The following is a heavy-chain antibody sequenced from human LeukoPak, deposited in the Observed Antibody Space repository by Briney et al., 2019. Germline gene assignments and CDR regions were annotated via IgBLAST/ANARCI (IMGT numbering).Heavy chain of an antibody. CDR2: IYYSGRT. Sequence: SETLSLTCTVSGGSISSYYWSWIRQPPGKGLEWIGYIYYSGRTNYNPSLKSRVTISVDTSKNQFSLKLSSVSAADTAVYYCARARPGRIAAAGHNWFDPWGQGTLVTVSS. J-gene: IGHJ5*02. CDR3: ARARPGRIAAAGHNWFDP. CDR1: GGSISSYY. V-gene: IGHV4-59*01. D-gene: IGHD6-13*01.